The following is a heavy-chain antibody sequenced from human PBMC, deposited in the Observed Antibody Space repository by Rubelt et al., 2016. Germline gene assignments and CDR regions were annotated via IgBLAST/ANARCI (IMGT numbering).Heavy chain of an antibody. J-gene: IGHJ5*02. CDR2: INAGNGNT. D-gene: IGHD3-3*01. CDR3: ARDRTYDFWSGYPSNWFDP. V-gene: IGHV1-3*01. Sequence: GAEVKKPGASVKVSCKASGYTFTSYAMHWVRQAPGQRLEWMGWINAGNGNTKYSQKFQGRVTITRDTSASTAYMELSSLRSEDTAVYYCARDRTYDFWSGYPSNWFDPWGQGTLVTVSS. CDR1: GYTFTSYA.